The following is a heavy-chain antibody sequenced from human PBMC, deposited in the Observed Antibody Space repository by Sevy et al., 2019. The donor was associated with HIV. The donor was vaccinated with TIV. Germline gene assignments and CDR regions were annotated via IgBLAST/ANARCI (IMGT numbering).Heavy chain of an antibody. CDR1: EYSLNELS. CDR2: FDPQRGNI. Sequence: ASVKVSCQVFEYSLNELSIHWVRQAPAKGLEWMGGFDPQRGNIIYAQKFQGRVTMTEDTSTETAYMELSNLRSEDTAVYYCTSDVHLGDFRLWDDWGQGTRVTVSS. J-gene: IGHJ4*02. V-gene: IGHV1-24*01. CDR3: TSDVHLGDFRLWDD. D-gene: IGHD4-17*01.